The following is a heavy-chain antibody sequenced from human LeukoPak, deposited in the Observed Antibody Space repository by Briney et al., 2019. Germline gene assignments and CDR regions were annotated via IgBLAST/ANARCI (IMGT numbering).Heavy chain of an antibody. CDR1: GFTFSSYA. CDR2: ISGSGGST. Sequence: AESLRLSCAASGFTFSSYAMSWVRQAQGKGLEWVSAISGSGGSTYYADSVKGRFTISRDNSKNTLYLQMNSLRAEDTAVYYCANRAAAGTAYYFDYWGQGTLVTVSS. CDR3: ANRAAAGTAYYFDY. D-gene: IGHD6-13*01. J-gene: IGHJ4*02. V-gene: IGHV3-23*01.